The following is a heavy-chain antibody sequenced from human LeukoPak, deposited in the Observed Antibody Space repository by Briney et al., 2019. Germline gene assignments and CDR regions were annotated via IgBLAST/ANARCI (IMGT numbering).Heavy chain of an antibody. D-gene: IGHD3-22*01. J-gene: IGHJ3*02. CDR1: GFTFDDYA. CDR2: ISWNSGSI. CDR3: AKGHYDSSGYYYGNAFDI. V-gene: IGHV3-9*01. Sequence: GGSLRLSCAASGFTFDDYAMHWVRQAPGKGLEWVSGISWNSGSIGYADSVKGRFTISRDNAKNSLYLQMNSLRAEDTALYYCAKGHYDSSGYYYGNAFDIWGQGTMVTVSS.